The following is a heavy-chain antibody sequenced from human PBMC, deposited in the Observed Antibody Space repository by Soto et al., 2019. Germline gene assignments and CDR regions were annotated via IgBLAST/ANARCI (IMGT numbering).Heavy chain of an antibody. V-gene: IGHV1-18*01. D-gene: IGHD1-1*01. J-gene: IGHJ4*02. CDR3: ARDGRKGGYLDY. CDR2: ISGYNGNT. Sequence: QVQLVQSGAEVKKPGASVKVSCKASGYTFTSYGISWVRQAPGQGLEWMGWISGYNGNTNYAQKFQGRVALTTDTSTSTADMELRSPRSEDTAVYYCARDGRKGGYLDYWGQGTLVTVSS. CDR1: GYTFTSYG.